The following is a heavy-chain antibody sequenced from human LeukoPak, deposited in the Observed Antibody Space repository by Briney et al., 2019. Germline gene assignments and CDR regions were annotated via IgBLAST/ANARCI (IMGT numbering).Heavy chain of an antibody. CDR2: IYYSGST. Sequence: SSYAMSWVRQPPGKGLEWIGSIYYSGSTYYNPSLKSRVTISVDTSKNQFSLKLSSVTAVDTAVYYCASLTVTSYYYYMDVWGKGTTVTVSS. D-gene: IGHD4-11*01. J-gene: IGHJ6*03. CDR3: ASLTVTSYYYYMDV. V-gene: IGHV4-39*01. CDR1: SSYA.